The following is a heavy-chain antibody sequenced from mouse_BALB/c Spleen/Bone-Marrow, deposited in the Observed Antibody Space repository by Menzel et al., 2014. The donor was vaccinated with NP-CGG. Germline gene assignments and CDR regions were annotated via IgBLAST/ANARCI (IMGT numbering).Heavy chain of an antibody. Sequence: LQQSGSELVRPGASVKPSCKASGYTFTSYWIHWVKQRLGQGLEWIGNIYPGSGNTNYDAKFRSKATLTVDTSSSTAYMQLSSLTSEDSAIYYCRSFDYVMGYWGQGTSFTVSS. J-gene: IGHJ4*01. V-gene: IGHV1S22*01. CDR2: IYPGSGNT. CDR3: RSFDYVMGY. CDR1: GYTFTSYW.